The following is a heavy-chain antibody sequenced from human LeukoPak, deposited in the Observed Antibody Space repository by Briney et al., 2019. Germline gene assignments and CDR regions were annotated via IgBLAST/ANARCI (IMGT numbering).Heavy chain of an antibody. D-gene: IGHD3-22*01. V-gene: IGHV3-7*01. CDR1: GFTFSSYW. J-gene: IGHJ4*02. CDR2: IKQDGSEK. CDR3: AREGPTYYYDSSGYYCY. Sequence: GGSLRLPCAASGFTFSSYWMSWVRQAPGKGLEWVANIKQDGSEKYYVDSVKGRFTISRDNAKNSLYLQMNSLRAEDTAVYYCAREGPTYYYDSSGYYCYWGQGTLVTVSS.